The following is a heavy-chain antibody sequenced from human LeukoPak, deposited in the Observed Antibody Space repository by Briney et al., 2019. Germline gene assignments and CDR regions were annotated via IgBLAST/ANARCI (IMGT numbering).Heavy chain of an antibody. CDR2: IYYTGGT. J-gene: IGHJ4*02. CDR3: TSEISSASNY. D-gene: IGHD6-6*01. Sequence: SETLSLTCTVSGGSISSGSYYWGWIRQPPGEGLEWIGSIYYTGGTYYSPSLKSRVTISADTSKNEFSLKLSSVTAADTAVYYCTSEISSASNYWGQGTLVTVSS. CDR1: GGSISSGSYY. V-gene: IGHV4-39*01.